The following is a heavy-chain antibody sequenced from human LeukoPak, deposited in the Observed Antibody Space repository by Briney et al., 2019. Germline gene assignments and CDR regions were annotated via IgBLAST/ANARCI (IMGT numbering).Heavy chain of an antibody. V-gene: IGHV3-23*01. CDR3: AKRTGVTELHFDH. Sequence: GGSLRLSCAASGFTVSSNYMSWVRQAPGKGLEWVSAISGNSDGADYADSVRGRFTISRDNSKNTLYQQMNSLRAEDTAVYYCAKRTGVTELHFDHWGQGTLVTVSS. CDR2: ISGNSDGA. D-gene: IGHD1-7*01. CDR1: GFTVSSNY. J-gene: IGHJ4*02.